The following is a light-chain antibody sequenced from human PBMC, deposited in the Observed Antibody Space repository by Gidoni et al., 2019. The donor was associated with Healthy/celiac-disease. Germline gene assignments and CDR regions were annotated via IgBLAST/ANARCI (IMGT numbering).Light chain of an antibody. V-gene: IGLV2-14*01. Sequence: QSAMPQPASVSGSPAQSITIACTGTSSDVGGYNYVTWYQQHPGKAPNLMIYEISNRPSGVSNRFSGSKSGNTASLTISGLQAEDEADYYCSSYTSSSTLVFGTGTKVTVL. CDR3: SSYTSSSTLV. J-gene: IGLJ1*01. CDR1: SSDVGGYNY. CDR2: EIS.